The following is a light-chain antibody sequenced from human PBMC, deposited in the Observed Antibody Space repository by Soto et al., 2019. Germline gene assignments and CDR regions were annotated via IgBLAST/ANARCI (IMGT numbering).Light chain of an antibody. J-gene: IGKJ1*01. Sequence: DIQMTQSPSTLSASVGDRVTITCRASQSISSWLAWYQQKPGKAPKLLIYDASSLESGVPSRFSGSGSGTDFTLTISSLQPDDVATYYCQQYNSYPGTFGQGTKVEIK. CDR1: QSISSW. CDR2: DAS. CDR3: QQYNSYPGT. V-gene: IGKV1-5*01.